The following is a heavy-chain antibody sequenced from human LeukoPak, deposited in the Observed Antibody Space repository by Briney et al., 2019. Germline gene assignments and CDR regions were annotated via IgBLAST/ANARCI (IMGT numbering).Heavy chain of an antibody. D-gene: IGHD4-23*01. CDR2: IYWNDDR. V-gene: IGHV2-5*01. Sequence: SGPTLVNPTQTLTLTSTFSGFSLGTSGMGVGWIRQPPGKALEWLAIIYWNDDRRFNPSLKSRLTIKKDTSKNQVVLTVTNMDPVDTATYYCAQYPDYGGDYDAFDIWGHGTMVTVSS. CDR3: AQYPDYGGDYDAFDI. CDR1: GFSLGTSGMG. J-gene: IGHJ3*02.